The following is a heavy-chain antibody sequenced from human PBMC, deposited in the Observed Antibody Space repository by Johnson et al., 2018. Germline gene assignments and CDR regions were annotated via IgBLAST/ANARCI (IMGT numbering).Heavy chain of an antibody. D-gene: IGHD5-18*01. Sequence: VQLVESGGGVVQPGRSLRLSCAASGFTFNNCAMSWVRQAPGAGLEWVSAISGNSGSTYYADSVKGRFTISRDNSKNALYLQMTSLRAEDTALYYCAKGGVDTDDWYFDLWGRGTLVTVSS. CDR2: ISGNSGST. CDR3: AKGGVDTDDWYFDL. CDR1: GFTFNNCA. V-gene: IGHV3-23*04. J-gene: IGHJ2*01.